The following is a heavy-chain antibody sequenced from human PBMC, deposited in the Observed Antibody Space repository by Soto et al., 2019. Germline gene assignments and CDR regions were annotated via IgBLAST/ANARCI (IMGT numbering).Heavy chain of an antibody. CDR1: GGSFSGYY. Sequence: SETLSLTCAVYGGSFSGYYWSWIRQPPGKGLEWIGEINHSGSTNYNPSLKSRVTISVDTSKNQFSLKLSSVTAADTAVYYCARGRGRATKNYYYYYGMDVWGQGTTVTVS. V-gene: IGHV4-34*01. CDR3: ARGRGRATKNYYYYYGMDV. CDR2: INHSGST. D-gene: IGHD5-12*01. J-gene: IGHJ6*02.